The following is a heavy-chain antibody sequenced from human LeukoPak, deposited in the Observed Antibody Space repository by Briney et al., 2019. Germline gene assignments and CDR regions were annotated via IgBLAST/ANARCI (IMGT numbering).Heavy chain of an antibody. CDR3: ARSARIQLWVIDY. J-gene: IGHJ4*02. Sequence: PGGSLRLSCAASGFTFSSYSTNWVRQAPGKGLEWVSSISSSSSYIYYADSVKGRFTISRDNAKNSLYLQMNSLRAEDTAVYYCARSARIQLWVIDYWGQGTLVTVSS. V-gene: IGHV3-21*01. CDR2: ISSSSSYI. D-gene: IGHD5-18*01. CDR1: GFTFSSYS.